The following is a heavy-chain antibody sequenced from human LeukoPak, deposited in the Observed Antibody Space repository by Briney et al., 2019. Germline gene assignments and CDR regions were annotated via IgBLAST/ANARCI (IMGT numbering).Heavy chain of an antibody. CDR2: IRYDGSNK. J-gene: IGHJ4*02. Sequence: PGGSLRLSCAASGFTFSSYAIHWVRQAPGKGLEWVAFIRYDGSNKYYADSVKGRFTISRDNSKNTLYLQVNSLRAEDTAVYYCAKALYSSGWYFDYWGQGTLVTVSS. V-gene: IGHV3-30*02. CDR3: AKALYSSGWYFDY. D-gene: IGHD6-19*01. CDR1: GFTFSSYA.